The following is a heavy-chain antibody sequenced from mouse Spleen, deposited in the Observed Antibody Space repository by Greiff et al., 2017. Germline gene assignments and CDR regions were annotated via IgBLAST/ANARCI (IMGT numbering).Heavy chain of an antibody. Sequence: QVQLQQPGAELVMPGASVKLSCKASGYTFTSYWLHWVKQRPGQGLEWIGEIDPSDSYTNYNQKFKGKATLTVDKSSSTAYMQLSSLTSEDSAVYYCATGTEAYWGRGTLVTVSA. D-gene: IGHD4-1*01. CDR2: IDPSDSYT. CDR1: GYTFTSYW. CDR3: ATGTEAY. J-gene: IGHJ3*01. V-gene: IGHV1-69*01.